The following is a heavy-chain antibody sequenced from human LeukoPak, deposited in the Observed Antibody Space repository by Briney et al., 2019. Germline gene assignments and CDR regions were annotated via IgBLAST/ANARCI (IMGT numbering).Heavy chain of an antibody. D-gene: IGHD1-26*01. CDR3: ARHPSGSSFDY. Sequence: SETLSLTCSVSGGSISISNYYWGWIRQPPGKGLEWIGTIHHTGSTYYNPSLRSRVSVSVDTSNNQFSLKVTSVTAADTAIYYCARHPSGSSFDYWGQGTLVAVSS. CDR2: IHHTGST. V-gene: IGHV4-39*01. CDR1: GGSISISNYY. J-gene: IGHJ4*02.